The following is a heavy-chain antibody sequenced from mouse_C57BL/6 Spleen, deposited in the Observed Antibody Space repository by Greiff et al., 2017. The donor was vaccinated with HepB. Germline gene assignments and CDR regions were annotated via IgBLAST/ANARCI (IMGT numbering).Heavy chain of an antibody. V-gene: IGHV1-69*01. CDR3: ARGIYYYGSSYWYFDV. D-gene: IGHD1-1*01. CDR1: GYTFTSYW. J-gene: IGHJ1*03. CDR2: IDPSDSYT. Sequence: QVQLQQSGAELVIPGASVKLSCKASGYTFTSYWMHWVKQRPGQGLEWIGEIDPSDSYTNYNQKFKGKSTLTVDKSSSTAYMQLSSLTSEDSAVYYCARGIYYYGSSYWYFDVWGTGTTVTVSS.